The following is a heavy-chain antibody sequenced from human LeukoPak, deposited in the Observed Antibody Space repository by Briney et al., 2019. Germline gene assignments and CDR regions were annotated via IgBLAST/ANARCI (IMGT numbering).Heavy chain of an antibody. J-gene: IGHJ4*02. D-gene: IGHD3-10*01. Sequence: SSETLSLTCTVSGGSISSFSYYWEWVRQPPGLGLEWIGGISSSESTYYNPSLKSRTTMSVDTSKNQFSLKLSSVTAADTAVYYCARLGDSGYWGQGTLVTVSS. V-gene: IGHV4-39*01. CDR2: ISSSEST. CDR1: GGSISSFSYY. CDR3: ARLGDSGY.